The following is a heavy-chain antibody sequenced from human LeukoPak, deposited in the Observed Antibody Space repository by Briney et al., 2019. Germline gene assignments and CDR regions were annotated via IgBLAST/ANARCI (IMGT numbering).Heavy chain of an antibody. Sequence: ETLSLTCAVYGGSFSGYYWSWIRQPPGKGLEWIGEINHSGSTNYNPSLKSRVTISVDTSKNQFSLKLSSVTAADTAVYYCARVAPHYYGSGSYYVGYNWFDPWGQGTLVTVSS. CDR3: ARVAPHYYGSGSYYVGYNWFDP. V-gene: IGHV4-34*01. J-gene: IGHJ5*02. CDR2: INHSGST. D-gene: IGHD3-10*01. CDR1: GGSFSGYY.